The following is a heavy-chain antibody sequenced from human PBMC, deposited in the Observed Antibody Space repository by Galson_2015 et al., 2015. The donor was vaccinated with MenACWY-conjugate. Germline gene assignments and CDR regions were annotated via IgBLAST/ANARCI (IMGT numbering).Heavy chain of an antibody. V-gene: IGHV3-23*01. D-gene: IGHD6-19*01. CDR1: GFTFSTYA. CDR3: AKQHSDWYWNH. Sequence: SLRLSCAASGFTFSTYAMSWFRQAPGKGLEWVSGLSGSGSRTYYADSVKGRFTVSRDNSKNTLYLQMNSLRAEDTAVYYCAKQHSDWYWNHWGQGTLATVSS. J-gene: IGHJ5*02. CDR2: LSGSGSRT.